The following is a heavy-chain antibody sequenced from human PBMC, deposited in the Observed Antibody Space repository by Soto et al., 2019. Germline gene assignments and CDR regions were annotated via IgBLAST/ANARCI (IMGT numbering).Heavy chain of an antibody. D-gene: IGHD2-8*01. CDR1: GFTFSSYG. Sequence: GGSLRVSCAASGFTFSSYGMHWVRQAPGKGLEWVAVISYDGSNKYYADSVKGRFTISRDNSKNTLYLQMNSLRAEDTAVYYCAKEKGMVSPFDYWGQGTLVTVPQ. V-gene: IGHV3-30*18. CDR3: AKEKGMVSPFDY. J-gene: IGHJ4*02. CDR2: ISYDGSNK.